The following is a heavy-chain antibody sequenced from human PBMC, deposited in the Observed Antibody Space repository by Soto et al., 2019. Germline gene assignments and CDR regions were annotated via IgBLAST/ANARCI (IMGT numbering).Heavy chain of an antibody. CDR2: MTSDTKTI. Sequence: EVQLVESGGGLVQPGGSLRLSCAASGFTFRIYSMNWVRQAPGKGVEWISYMTSDTKTIKYADSVKGRFTITRDNDKNSVYLQMTSLRDEDTAVYYCARSVEGHFDYWGQGTLVTVSS. CDR1: GFTFRIYS. CDR3: ARSVEGHFDY. V-gene: IGHV3-48*02. J-gene: IGHJ4*02. D-gene: IGHD6-19*01.